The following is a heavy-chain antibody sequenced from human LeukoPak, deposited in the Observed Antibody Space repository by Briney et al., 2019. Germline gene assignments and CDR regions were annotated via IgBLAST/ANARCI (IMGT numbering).Heavy chain of an antibody. D-gene: IGHD4-17*01. J-gene: IGHJ3*02. CDR1: GFTFSDHY. Sequence: GGSLRLSCAASGFTFSDHYMSWIRQAPGKGLEWVAVISYDGSNKYYVDSVKGRFTISRDNSKNTLNLQMNSLRAEDTAVYYCAKMRTPTAHSGDAFDIWGQGTMVTVSS. CDR2: ISYDGSNK. CDR3: AKMRTPTAHSGDAFDI. V-gene: IGHV3-30*18.